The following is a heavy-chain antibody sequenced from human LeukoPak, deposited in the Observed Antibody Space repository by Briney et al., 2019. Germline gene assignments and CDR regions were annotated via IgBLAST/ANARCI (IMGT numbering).Heavy chain of an antibody. J-gene: IGHJ4*02. Sequence: GSLRLSCAASRFTFSSFSMNWVRQAPGKGLEWISYITSSSSSTYYADSVKGRFTISRDNAKNSLYLQMNSLRAEDTAVYYCARVIGSYGDSAYWGQGTLVTVSS. D-gene: IGHD4-17*01. CDR2: ITSSSSST. CDR3: ARVIGSYGDSAY. CDR1: RFTFSSFS. V-gene: IGHV3-48*04.